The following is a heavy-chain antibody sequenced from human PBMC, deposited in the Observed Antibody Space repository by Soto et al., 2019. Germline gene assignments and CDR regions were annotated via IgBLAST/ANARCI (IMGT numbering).Heavy chain of an antibody. Sequence: SETLSLTCTVSGGSISSSIYYWGWIRQPPGKGLEWIGSIYYSGSTYYNPSLKSRVTISVDTSKNQFSLKLSSVTAADTAVYYCTGRLRYYTRYTYYYGMDVWGQGTTITVYS. J-gene: IGHJ6*02. V-gene: IGHV4-39*01. CDR1: GGSISSSIYY. CDR2: IYYSGST. CDR3: TGRLRYYTRYTYYYGMDV. D-gene: IGHD3-3*01.